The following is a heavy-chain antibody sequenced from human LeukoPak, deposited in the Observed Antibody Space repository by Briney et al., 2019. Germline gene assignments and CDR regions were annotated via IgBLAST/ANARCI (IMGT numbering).Heavy chain of an antibody. CDR1: GFNFSSYE. CDR2: ISTSGSTI. J-gene: IGHJ4*02. CDR3: GRGDYSSSWYLDH. V-gene: IGHV3-48*03. Sequence: GGSLRLSCAASGFNFSSYEMIWVRQAPGKGLEWISYISTSGSTIYYGDSVEGRFTISRDNAKNSLYLQMNSLRAEDTAVYYCGRGDYSSSWYLDHWGQGTLVTASS. D-gene: IGHD6-13*01.